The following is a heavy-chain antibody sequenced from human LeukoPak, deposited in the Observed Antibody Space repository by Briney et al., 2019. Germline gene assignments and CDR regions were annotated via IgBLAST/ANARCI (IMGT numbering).Heavy chain of an antibody. V-gene: IGHV7-4-1*02. CDR2: INTNTGNP. J-gene: IGHJ4*02. D-gene: IGHD3-10*01. CDR1: GYTFTSYA. Sequence: GASVKVSCKASGYTFTSYAMNWVRQAPGQGLKWMGWINTNTGNPTYAQGFTGRFVFSLDTSVSTAYLKISSLKAEDTDVYYCAGDRPYGSGSYPFDYWGQGTLVTVSS. CDR3: AGDRPYGSGSYPFDY.